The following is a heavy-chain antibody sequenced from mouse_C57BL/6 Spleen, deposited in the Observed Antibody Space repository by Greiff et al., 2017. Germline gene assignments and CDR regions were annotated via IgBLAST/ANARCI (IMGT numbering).Heavy chain of an antibody. CDR1: GYTFTSYW. J-gene: IGHJ2*01. D-gene: IGHD1-1*01. V-gene: IGHV1-64*01. CDR3: AREGTVVPYFDY. Sequence: VQLQQPGAELVKPGASVKLSCKASGYTFTSYWMHWVKQRPGQGLEWIGMIHPNSGSTNYNEKFKSKATLTVDKSSSTAYLQLSRLTSEDSAVYYCAREGTVVPYFDYWGQGTTLTVSS. CDR2: IHPNSGST.